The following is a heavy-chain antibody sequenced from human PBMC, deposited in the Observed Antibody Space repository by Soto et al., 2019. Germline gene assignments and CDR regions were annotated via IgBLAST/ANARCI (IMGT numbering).Heavy chain of an antibody. V-gene: IGHV3-33*01. D-gene: IGHD6-13*01. Sequence: SLRLSCAASGFSFSSYGMHWVRQAPGKGLEWVAVIWHDGSNKYYADSVKGRLIISRDNSKNTLYVQMNSLRAEDTAVYFCARGSIVAAEYGMDVWGQGTTVTVSS. CDR2: IWHDGSNK. J-gene: IGHJ6*02. CDR1: GFSFSSYG. CDR3: ARGSIVAAEYGMDV.